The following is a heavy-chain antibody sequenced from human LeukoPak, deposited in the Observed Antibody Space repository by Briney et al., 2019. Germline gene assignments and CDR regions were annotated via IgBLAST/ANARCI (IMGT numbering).Heavy chain of an antibody. CDR1: GYSFTSYW. V-gene: IGHV5-51*01. CDR2: IYPGDSDT. D-gene: IGHD3-22*01. CDR3: ARFEDQPYCDSSGYCSPLYY. Sequence: PGESLKISCKGSGYSFTSYWIGWVRQMPGKGLEWMGIIYPGDSDTRYSPSFQGQVTISADKSISPAYLQWSSLKASDTAMYYCARFEDQPYCDSSGYCSPLYYWGRGTLVTVSS. J-gene: IGHJ4*02.